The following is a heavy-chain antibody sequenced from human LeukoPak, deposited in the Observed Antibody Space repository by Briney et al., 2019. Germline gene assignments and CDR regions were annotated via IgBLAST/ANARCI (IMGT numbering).Heavy chain of an antibody. CDR1: GYTFTSYD. CDR3: ARDYYDSSGYYYYYYGMDV. CDR2: MNPNSGNT. V-gene: IGHV1-8*01. J-gene: IGHJ6*02. Sequence: ASEKVSCKASGYTFTSYDINWVRQATGQGLEWMGWMNPNSGNTGYAQKFQGRVTMTRNTSISTAYMELSSLRSEDTAVYYCARDYYDSSGYYYYYYGMDVWGQGTTVTVSS. D-gene: IGHD3-22*01.